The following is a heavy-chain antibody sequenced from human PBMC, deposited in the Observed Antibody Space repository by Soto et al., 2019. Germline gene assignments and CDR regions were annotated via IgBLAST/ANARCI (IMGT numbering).Heavy chain of an antibody. V-gene: IGHV1-69*02. Sequence: SVKVSCKASGGTFSSYTISWVRQAPGQGLEWMGRIIPILGIANYAQQFQGRVTITADKSTGTAYMELSSLRSEDTAMYYCACLIESGYSYGPWGQGTLVTVS. J-gene: IGHJ5*02. CDR3: ACLIESGYSYGP. CDR1: GGTFSSYT. CDR2: IIPILGIA. D-gene: IGHD5-18*01.